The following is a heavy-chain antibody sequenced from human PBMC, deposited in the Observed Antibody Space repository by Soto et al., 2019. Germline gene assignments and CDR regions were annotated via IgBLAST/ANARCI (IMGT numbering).Heavy chain of an antibody. CDR1: GGTFSSYA. CDR2: IIPIFGTA. V-gene: IGHV1-69*01. Sequence: QVQLVQSGAEVKKPGSSVKVSCKASGGTFSSYAISWVRQAPGQGLEWMGGIIPIFGTANYAQKFQGRVTITADESTSTAYMELRSLRSEDTAVYYCARAYYYDSSGYYFRDGVVDAFDIWGQGTMVTVSS. J-gene: IGHJ3*02. CDR3: ARAYYYDSSGYYFRDGVVDAFDI. D-gene: IGHD3-22*01.